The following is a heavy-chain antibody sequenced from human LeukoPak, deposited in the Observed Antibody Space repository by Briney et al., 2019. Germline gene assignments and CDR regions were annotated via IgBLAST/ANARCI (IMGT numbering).Heavy chain of an antibody. CDR3: ARADTVFDY. V-gene: IGHV3-48*01. Sequence: PGGSLRLSCAASGFTFSSYSMNWVRQAPGKGLEWVSYISSSSSTIYYADSVKGRFTISRDNAKNSLYLQMNSLRAEDTAVYYCARADTVFDYWGQGTLVTVSS. CDR2: ISSSSSTI. J-gene: IGHJ4*02. D-gene: IGHD4-17*01. CDR1: GFTFSSYS.